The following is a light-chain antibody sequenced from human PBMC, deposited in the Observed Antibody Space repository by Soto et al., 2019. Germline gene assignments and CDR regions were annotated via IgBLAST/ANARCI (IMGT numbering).Light chain of an antibody. CDR3: CSHAGSYTYV. CDR1: SSDVGGYNY. Sequence: HSVLTQPRSVSGSPGQSLTISCTGPSSDVGGYNYVSWYQQYTGKVPKLMIYDVTKRPSGVPDRFSGSKSGNTASLTSSGLHAEDEADYYCCSHAGSYTYVFGPGTKLTVL. CDR2: DVT. J-gene: IGLJ1*01. V-gene: IGLV2-11*01.